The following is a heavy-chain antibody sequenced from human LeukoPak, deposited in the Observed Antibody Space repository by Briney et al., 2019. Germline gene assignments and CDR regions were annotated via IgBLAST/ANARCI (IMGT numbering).Heavy chain of an antibody. CDR1: GFTFSSYA. J-gene: IGHJ6*04. CDR2: ISGSGGST. CDR3: AKDLVPYYYYGMDV. V-gene: IGHV3-23*01. Sequence: PGGSLRLSCAASGFTFSSYAMSWVRQAPGKGLEWVSAISGSGGSTYYADSVKGRFTISRDNSKNTLYLQMNSLRAEDTAVYYCAKDLVPYYYYGMDVWGKGTTVTVSS.